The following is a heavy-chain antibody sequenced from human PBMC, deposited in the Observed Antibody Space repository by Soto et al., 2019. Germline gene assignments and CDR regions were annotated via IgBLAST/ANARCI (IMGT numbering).Heavy chain of an antibody. J-gene: IGHJ4*02. CDR2: IKQDGNEK. CDR3: ARQKYTSGWYTYHFDY. CDR1: GFNLISYW. D-gene: IGHD6-19*01. Sequence: PGGSLRLSCSASGFNLISYWMTWVRQAPGKGLEWVANIKQDGNEKYYVDSVEGRFTISRDNAKNSFYLQMNSLRVEDTAVYYCARQKYTSGWYTYHFDYWGQGTLVTVSS. V-gene: IGHV3-7*01.